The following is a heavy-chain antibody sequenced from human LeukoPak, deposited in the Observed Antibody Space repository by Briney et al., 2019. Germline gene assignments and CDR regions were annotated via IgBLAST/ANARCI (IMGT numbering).Heavy chain of an antibody. J-gene: IGHJ4*02. CDR1: GFSFNSYS. CDR2: IYYSGST. CDR3: AKVGVGAQRLDY. D-gene: IGHD1-26*01. Sequence: PGGSLRLSCAASGFSFNSYSMNWVRQPPGKGLEWIGYIYYSGSTKYNPSLKGRVTISVDMSKNQFSLKLSSVTAADTATYYCAKVGVGAQRLDYWGQGTLVTVSS. V-gene: IGHV4-59*01.